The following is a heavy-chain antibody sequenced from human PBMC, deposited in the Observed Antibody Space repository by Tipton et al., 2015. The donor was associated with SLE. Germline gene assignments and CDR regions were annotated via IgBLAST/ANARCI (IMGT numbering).Heavy chain of an antibody. V-gene: IGHV1-8*01. CDR2: MNPNSGNT. CDR1: GYTFTSYD. Sequence: QVQLVQAGAEVKKPGASVKVSCKASGYTFTSYDINWVRQVTGQGIEWMGWMNPNSGNTGYALKFQVRVTMTRNTSISTAYMELSSLRSEDTAVYYCARGQGGCSGGSCYAGCWGQGTLVTVSS. J-gene: IGHJ4*02. CDR3: ARGQGGCSGGSCYAGC. D-gene: IGHD2-15*01.